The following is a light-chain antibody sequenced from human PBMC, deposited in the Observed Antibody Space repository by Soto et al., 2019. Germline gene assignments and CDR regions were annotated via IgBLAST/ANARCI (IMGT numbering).Light chain of an antibody. J-gene: IGLJ2*01. CDR2: ESS. CDR3: CSYAGSSTFV. CDR1: SSDVGSYNL. V-gene: IGLV2-23*03. Sequence: QSALTQPASVSGSPGQSITISCTGTSSDVGSYNLVSWYQQHPGKAPKVMIYESSKRPSGVSNRFSGSKSGNTASLTISGLQAEDEADYHCCSYAGSSTFVFGGGTKVTVL.